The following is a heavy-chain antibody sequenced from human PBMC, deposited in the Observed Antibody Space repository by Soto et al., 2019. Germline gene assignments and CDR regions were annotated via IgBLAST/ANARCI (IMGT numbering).Heavy chain of an antibody. CDR2: IYYSGST. J-gene: IGHJ4*02. CDR3: ASTGYFDWLFHGYYFDY. Sequence: SETLALTCTVSGGSISSSSYYWGWILQPPGKGLEWIGSIYYSGSTYYNPSLNSRVTISVDTSKNQFSLKLSSVNAADTDVYYCASTGYFDWLFHGYYFDYWGQGTLVTVSS. D-gene: IGHD3-9*01. CDR1: GGSISSSSYY. V-gene: IGHV4-39*01.